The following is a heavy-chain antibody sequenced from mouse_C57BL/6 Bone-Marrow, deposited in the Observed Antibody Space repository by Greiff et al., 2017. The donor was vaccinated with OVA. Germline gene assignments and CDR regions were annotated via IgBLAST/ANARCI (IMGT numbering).Heavy chain of an antibody. J-gene: IGHJ2*01. Sequence: QVQLQQPGAELVKPGASVKLSCKASGYTFTSYWMQWVKQRPGQGLEWIGEIDPSDSYTNYTQKFKGKATLTVDTSTNTAYMQLSSLTSEDSAIYYCARRGTGADFDYWGQGTTLTVSS. D-gene: IGHD4-1*01. CDR2: IDPSDSYT. V-gene: IGHV1-50*01. CDR1: GYTFTSYW. CDR3: ARRGTGADFDY.